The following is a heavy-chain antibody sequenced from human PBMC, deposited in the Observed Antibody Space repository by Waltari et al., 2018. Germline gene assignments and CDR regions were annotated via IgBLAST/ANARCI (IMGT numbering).Heavy chain of an antibody. J-gene: IGHJ6*02. D-gene: IGHD3-3*01. CDR1: GYTFTSYD. CDR3: ARGGVWSGYPGTRPRYYYYGMDV. Sequence: QVQLVQSGAEVKKPGASVKVSCKASGYTFTSYDITWVRQATGQGLEWMGWMNPNSGNTGYAQKFQGRVTMTRNTSISTAYMELSSLRSEDTAVYYCARGGVWSGYPGTRPRYYYYGMDVWGQGTTVTVSS. V-gene: IGHV1-8*02. CDR2: MNPNSGNT.